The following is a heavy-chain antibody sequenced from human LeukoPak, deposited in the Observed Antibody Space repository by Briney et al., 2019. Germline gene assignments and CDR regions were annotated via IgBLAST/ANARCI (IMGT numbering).Heavy chain of an antibody. CDR3: ARGRVLARGRLGGYYYMDV. V-gene: IGHV4-38-2*02. D-gene: IGHD2-15*01. CDR1: GYSISSGYY. Sequence: PSETLSLTCTVSGYSISSGYYWGWIRQPPGKGLEWIGSIYHSGSTNYNPSLKSRVTISVDTSKNQFSLKLSSVTAADTAVYYCARGRVLARGRLGGYYYMDVWGKGTTVTVSS. CDR2: IYHSGST. J-gene: IGHJ6*03.